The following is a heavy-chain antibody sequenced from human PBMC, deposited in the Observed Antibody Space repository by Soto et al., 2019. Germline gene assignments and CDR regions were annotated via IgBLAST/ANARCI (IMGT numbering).Heavy chain of an antibody. V-gene: IGHV4-59*01. CDR2: IDYSGYT. D-gene: IGHD3-9*01. CDR1: GGSISSNS. CDR3: ARLTTARAFDI. Sequence: SETLSLTCTVSGGSISSNSWSWIRQPPGKGLEWIGFIDYSGYTNYNPFLKSRVTISIDRPNNQFSLNLSSVTAADTAVHYCARLTTARAFDIWGQGTMVTVSS. J-gene: IGHJ3*02.